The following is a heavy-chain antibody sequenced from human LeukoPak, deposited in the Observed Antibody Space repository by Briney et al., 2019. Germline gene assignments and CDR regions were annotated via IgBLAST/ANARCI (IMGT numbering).Heavy chain of an antibody. CDR2: ISSSSYT. Sequence: PGGSLRLSCAASGFTFSDYYISWSRQAPGKGLEWVSYISSSSYTNYADSLNGRFTISRDNAKNSLYLQMNSLRAEDTDVYYCARSSGVRGVLYSDYWGQGNVLTVSS. J-gene: IGHJ4*02. CDR3: ARSSGVRGVLYSDY. V-gene: IGHV3-11*03. D-gene: IGHD3-10*01. CDR1: GFTFSDYY.